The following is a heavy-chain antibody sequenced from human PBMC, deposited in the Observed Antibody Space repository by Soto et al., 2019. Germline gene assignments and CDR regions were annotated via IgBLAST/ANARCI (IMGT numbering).Heavy chain of an antibody. CDR1: GGTFSSYA. Sequence: SVKVSCKASGGTFSSYAIRWVRQAPGQGLEWMGGIIPIFGTANYAQKFQGRVTITADESTSTAYMELSSLRSEDTAVYYCARRIDVDTAMVTDYYGMDVWGQGTTVTVSS. CDR3: ARRIDVDTAMVTDYYGMDV. CDR2: IIPIFGTA. D-gene: IGHD5-18*01. J-gene: IGHJ6*02. V-gene: IGHV1-69*13.